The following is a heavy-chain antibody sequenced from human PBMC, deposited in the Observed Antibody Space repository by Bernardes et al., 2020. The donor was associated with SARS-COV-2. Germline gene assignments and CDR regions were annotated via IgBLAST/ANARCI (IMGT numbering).Heavy chain of an antibody. J-gene: IGHJ4*02. CDR3: ARDLGQQLTSNGDY. CDR2: IIPILGIA. V-gene: IGHV1-69*04. CDR1: GGTFSSYT. D-gene: IGHD6-13*01. Sequence: SVKVSCKASGGTFSSYTISWVRQDPGQGLEWMGRIIPILGIANYAQKFQGRVTITADKSTSTAYMELSSLRSEDTAVYYCARDLGQQLTSNGDYWGQGTLVTVSS.